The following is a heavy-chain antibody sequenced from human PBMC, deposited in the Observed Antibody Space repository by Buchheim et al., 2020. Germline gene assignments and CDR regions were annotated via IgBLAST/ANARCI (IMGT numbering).Heavy chain of an antibody. CDR3: ARHSMGYFDWLNFDY. V-gene: IGHV5-10-1*01. J-gene: IGHJ4*02. CDR2: IDPSDSYT. CDR1: GYSFTTYW. Sequence: EVQLVQSGAEVKKPGESLRISCKGSGYSFTTYWISWVRQMPGKGLEWMGRIDPSDSYTNYSPSFQGHVTISADKSLRTASPQWSSLKASDTAMYYCARHSMGYFDWLNFDYWGQGTL. D-gene: IGHD3-9*01.